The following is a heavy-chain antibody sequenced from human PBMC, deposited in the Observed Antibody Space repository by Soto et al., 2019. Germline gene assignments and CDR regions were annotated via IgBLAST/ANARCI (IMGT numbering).Heavy chain of an antibody. D-gene: IGHD5-12*01. V-gene: IGHV3-72*01. CDR3: TRLLRTSSGYDFDF. J-gene: IGHJ4*02. CDR1: GFTFNDHY. CDR2: SRNKANSYTT. Sequence: EVQLVESGGGLVQPGGSVRLSCAASGFTFNDHYMDWVRQAPGKGLEWVGRSRNKANSYTTEYAASVKGRFAISRDDSKNSLYLQMISLKTEDSAVYYCTRLLRTSSGYDFDFWGQGTLVTVS.